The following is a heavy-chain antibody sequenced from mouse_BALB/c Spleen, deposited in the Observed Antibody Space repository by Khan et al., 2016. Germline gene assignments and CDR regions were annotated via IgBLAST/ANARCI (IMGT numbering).Heavy chain of an antibody. CDR3: ARGYDYDGDWYFDV. J-gene: IGHJ1*01. V-gene: IGHV9-3-1*01. CDR1: GYTFTNYG. D-gene: IGHD2-4*01. Sequence: QIQLVQSGPELKKPGETVKISCKASGYTFTNYGMNWVKQAPGKGLKWMGWMNTYTGEPTYADDFKGRFAFSLKTSARTAYLQINNLKNEDTATXFCARGYDYDGDWYFDVWGAGTTVTVSS. CDR2: MNTYTGEP.